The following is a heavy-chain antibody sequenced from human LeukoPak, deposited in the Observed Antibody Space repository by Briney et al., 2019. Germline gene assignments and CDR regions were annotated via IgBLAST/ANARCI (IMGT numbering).Heavy chain of an antibody. D-gene: IGHD4-17*01. CDR1: GYTFIGYY. V-gene: IGHV1-2*06. J-gene: IGHJ5*02. CDR3: ARGQPYGDYNYFDP. Sequence: EASVKVSCKASGYTFIGYYMHWVRQAPGQGLEWMGRINPGTGGTNSAQKFQGRVTMTRDTSISTAYMELSRLTSDDTAIYYCARGQPYGDYNYFDPWGQGTLVTVSS. CDR2: INPGTGGT.